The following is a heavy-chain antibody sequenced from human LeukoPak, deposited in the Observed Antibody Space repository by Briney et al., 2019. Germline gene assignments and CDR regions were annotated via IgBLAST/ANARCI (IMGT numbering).Heavy chain of an antibody. Sequence: PGGSLRLSCAASGFTFSSYEMNWVRQAPGKGLEWVSYISSSGSTIYYADSVKGRFTISRDNSKNTLYLQMNSLRAEDTAVYYCARDSRYYYDLIDKAFDIWGQGTMVTVSS. V-gene: IGHV3-48*03. CDR1: GFTFSSYE. CDR2: ISSSGSTI. CDR3: ARDSRYYYDLIDKAFDI. J-gene: IGHJ3*02. D-gene: IGHD3-22*01.